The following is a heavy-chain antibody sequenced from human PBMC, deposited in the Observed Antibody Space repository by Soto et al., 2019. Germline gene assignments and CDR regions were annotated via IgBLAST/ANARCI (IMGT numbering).Heavy chain of an antibody. J-gene: IGHJ1*01. V-gene: IGHV4-39*01. CDR1: GGSISSNNYY. CDR2: IYSSGST. Sequence: SETLSLTCTVSGGSISSNNYYWGWIRQPPGKGLEWIGTIYSSGSTYYNPSLKSRVTISVDTAKNQFSLKLSSVTAADTAVYYCARIVFVSRLKYFQHWGQGTLVTVSS. D-gene: IGHD3-3*01. CDR3: ARIVFVSRLKYFQH.